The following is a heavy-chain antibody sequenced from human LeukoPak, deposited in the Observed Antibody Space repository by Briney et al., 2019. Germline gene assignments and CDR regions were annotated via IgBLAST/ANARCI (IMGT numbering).Heavy chain of an antibody. CDR2: IFHSGNT. CDR1: GGSISSYY. J-gene: IGHJ6*02. CDR3: AREPAWCGPTSCFNYGLDV. D-gene: IGHD2-2*01. Sequence: SSETLSLTCTVSGGSISSYYWNWIRQPPGKGLEWVGYIFHSGNTNYNPSLKSRVTISRDTSKNQFSLELTSVTAADTAVYYCAREPAWCGPTSCFNYGLDVWGQGTTVTVSS. V-gene: IGHV4-59*01.